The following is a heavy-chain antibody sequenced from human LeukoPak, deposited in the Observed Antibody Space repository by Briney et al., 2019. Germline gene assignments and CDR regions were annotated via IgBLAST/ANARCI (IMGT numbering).Heavy chain of an antibody. CDR2: ISGSGGST. D-gene: IGHD6-13*01. CDR1: GFTFSSYA. V-gene: IGHV3-23*01. CDR3: AKDRGSYSSSPTGY. J-gene: IGHJ4*02. Sequence: PGGSLRLSCAASGFTFSSYAMSRVRQAPGKGLEWVSAISGSGGSTYYAASVKGRFTISRDNSKNTLYLQMNSLRAEDTAVYYCAKDRGSYSSSPTGYWGQGTLVTVSS.